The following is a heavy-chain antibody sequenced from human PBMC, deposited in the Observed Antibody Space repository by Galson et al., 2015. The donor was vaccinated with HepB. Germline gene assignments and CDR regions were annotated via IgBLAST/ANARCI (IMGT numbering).Heavy chain of an antibody. V-gene: IGHV1-69*13. CDR2: IIPIFGTA. D-gene: IGHD2-2*01. J-gene: IGHJ6*03. Sequence: SVKVSCKASGGTFSSYAISWVRQAPGQGLEWMGGIIPIFGTANYAQKFQGRVTITADESTSTAYMELSSLRSEDTAVYYCASLLYVVPAAIPPLRYYYYYMDVWGKGTTVTVSS. CDR1: GGTFSSYA. CDR3: ASLLYVVPAAIPPLRYYYYYMDV.